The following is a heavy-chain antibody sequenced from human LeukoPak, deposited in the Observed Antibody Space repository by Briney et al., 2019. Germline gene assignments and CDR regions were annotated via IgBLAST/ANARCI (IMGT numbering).Heavy chain of an antibody. CDR2: ISGSGGST. Sequence: PGGSLRLSCAAPGFTFSSYAMSWVRQAPGKGLEWVSAISGSGGSTYYADSVKGRFTISRDNSKNTLYLQMNSLRAEDTAVYYCAKDLYDYYDSSGYLMLDYWGQGTLVTVSS. D-gene: IGHD3-22*01. V-gene: IGHV3-23*01. J-gene: IGHJ4*02. CDR1: GFTFSSYA. CDR3: AKDLYDYYDSSGYLMLDY.